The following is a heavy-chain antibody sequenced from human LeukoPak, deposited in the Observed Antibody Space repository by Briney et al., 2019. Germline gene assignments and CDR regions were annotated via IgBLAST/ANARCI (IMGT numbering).Heavy chain of an antibody. CDR3: ATLLSYYDFWSESRGLDI. D-gene: IGHD3-3*01. V-gene: IGHV1-18*01. CDR2: ISAYNGNT. CDR1: GYAFTSYG. J-gene: IGHJ3*02. Sequence: GASVKVSCKASGYAFTSYGISWVRQAPGQGLEWMGWISAYNGNTNYAQKLQGRVAMTTDTSTSTAYMELRSLRSDDTAVYYCATLLSYYDFWSESRGLDIWGQGTMVTVSS.